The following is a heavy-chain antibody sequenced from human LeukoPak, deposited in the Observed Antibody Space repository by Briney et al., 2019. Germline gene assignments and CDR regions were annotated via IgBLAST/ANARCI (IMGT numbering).Heavy chain of an antibody. CDR3: ARGWRSSENWFDP. V-gene: IGHV1-8*01. D-gene: IGHD6-6*01. CDR2: MNPNSGNT. Sequence: GASVKVSCKASGYTFTSYDINWVRQATGQGLEWMGWMNPNSGNTGYAQKFQGRVTMTRNTSISTAYMELSSLRSEDTAVYYCARGWRSSENWFDPWGQETLVTVSS. J-gene: IGHJ5*02. CDR1: GYTFTSYD.